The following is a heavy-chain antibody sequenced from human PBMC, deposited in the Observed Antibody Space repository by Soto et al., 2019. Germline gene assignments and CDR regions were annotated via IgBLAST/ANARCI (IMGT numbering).Heavy chain of an antibody. CDR1: GGSISNYY. J-gene: IGHJ4*02. Sequence: LSLTCTVSGGSISNYYWSWIRQPPGKGLEWIGYIYYSGSINYNPSLKSRVTISEDTSKNQFSLKMSSVTAADTAVYYCAREIAVAGTHYFDYWGQGTLVTVSS. CDR3: AREIAVAGTHYFDY. V-gene: IGHV4-59*01. CDR2: IYYSGSI. D-gene: IGHD6-19*01.